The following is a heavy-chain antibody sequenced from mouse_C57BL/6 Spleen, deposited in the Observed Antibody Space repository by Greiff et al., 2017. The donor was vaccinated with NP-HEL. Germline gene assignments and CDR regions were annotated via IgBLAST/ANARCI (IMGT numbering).Heavy chain of an antibody. Sequence: EVQGVESGGGLVKPGESLKLSCAASGFTFSSYAMSWVRQTPEKRLEWLATISGGGSYTYYPDNVKGRITISRNSAKNNLYLQMSHLKSEDTDMYYCERDYYYGSSRFDYWGQGTTLTVSS. J-gene: IGHJ2*01. V-gene: IGHV5-4*01. CDR2: ISGGGSYT. CDR3: ERDYYYGSSRFDY. D-gene: IGHD1-1*01. CDR1: GFTFSSYA.